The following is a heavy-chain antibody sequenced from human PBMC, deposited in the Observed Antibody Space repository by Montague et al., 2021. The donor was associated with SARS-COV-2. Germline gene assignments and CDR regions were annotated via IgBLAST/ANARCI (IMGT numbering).Heavy chain of an antibody. D-gene: IGHD3-10*01. V-gene: IGHV4-59*11. CDR3: ARAVSVRRAVNWFDP. CDR2: IYYSGGI. J-gene: IGHJ5*02. CDR1: GGSMSDHY. Sequence: SETLSLTCTVSGGSMSDHYWAWIRQPPGKGLEWLAYIYYSGGINSNASLKGRVSMSVDTSKNQFSLKLTSVTAADTAVYYCARAVSVRRAVNWFDPWGQGTLVIVSS.